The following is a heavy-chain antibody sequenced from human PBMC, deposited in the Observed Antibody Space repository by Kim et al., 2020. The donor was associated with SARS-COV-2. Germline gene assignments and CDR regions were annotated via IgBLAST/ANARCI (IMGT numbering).Heavy chain of an antibody. D-gene: IGHD1-26*01. V-gene: IGHV3-74*01. CDR3: AKSRHSGSHSDY. J-gene: IGHJ4*02. CDR2: INSDGSST. Sequence: GGSLRLSCAASGFTFSSYWMHWVRQAPGKGLVWVSRINSDGSSTSYADSVKGRFTISRDNAKNTLYLQMNSLRADDTAVYYCAKSRHSGSHSDYWGQGTLVTVSS. CDR1: GFTFSSYW.